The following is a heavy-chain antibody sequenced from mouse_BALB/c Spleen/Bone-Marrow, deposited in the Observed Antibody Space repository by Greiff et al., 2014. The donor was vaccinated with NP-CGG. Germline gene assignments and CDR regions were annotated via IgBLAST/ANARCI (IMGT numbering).Heavy chain of an antibody. D-gene: IGHD1-1*01. Sequence: QVQLQQSGAELVKPGASVKLSCKASGYTFTSYWMQWVKQRPGQGLEWIGEINPSNGRTNYNEKFKSKATLTVDKSSSTAYMRLSSLTSEDSAVDDWARKYCGSRDVWYIDDWGEGTTVTVSS. CDR2: INPSNGRT. V-gene: IGHV1S81*02. CDR3: ARKYCGSRDVWYIDD. J-gene: IGHJ1*01. CDR1: GYTFTSYW.